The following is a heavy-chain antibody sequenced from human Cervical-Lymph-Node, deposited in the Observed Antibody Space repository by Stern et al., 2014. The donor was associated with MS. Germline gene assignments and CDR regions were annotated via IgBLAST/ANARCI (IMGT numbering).Heavy chain of an antibody. D-gene: IGHD6-13*01. J-gene: IGHJ6*02. CDR1: VFTAGSNY. CDR3: ARGGISAEGSIVYFYYAMDV. CDR2: IYSGGST. V-gene: IGHV3-53*01. Sequence: EDQLVESGGGLMQPGGALRLSCAASVFTAGSNYMTWVRQPPGKGLEWASVIYSGGSTHYADSVKGRFTISRDKSKNTLYLQMNSLRVEDTAVYYCARGGISAEGSIVYFYYAMDVWGQGTTVTVSS.